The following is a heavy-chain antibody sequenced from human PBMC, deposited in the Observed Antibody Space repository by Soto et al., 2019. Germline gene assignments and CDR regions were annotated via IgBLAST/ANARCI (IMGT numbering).Heavy chain of an antibody. CDR3: AKRRGGNPHDLFAP. Sequence: PGESLKISCKGSGYSFSNYWIVWVRQMPGKGLEWMGIIYPGDSETKYSPSFQGQVTISADKSINTAYLQWISLKASDTAMYYCAKRRGGNPHDLFAPCGQGTLVTVSS. CDR1: GYSFSNYW. CDR2: IYPGDSET. D-gene: IGHD2-15*01. J-gene: IGHJ5*02. V-gene: IGHV5-51*01.